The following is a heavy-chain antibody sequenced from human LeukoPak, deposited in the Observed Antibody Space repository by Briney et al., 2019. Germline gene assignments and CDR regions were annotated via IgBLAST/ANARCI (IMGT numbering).Heavy chain of an antibody. D-gene: IGHD3-16*02. CDR2: IKQDGSEK. V-gene: IGHV3-7*01. CDR1: GFTFSSYW. CDR3: ARDVTAEYDYVWGSYRPIDY. Sequence: GGSLRLSCAASGFTFSSYWMSWVRQAPGKGLEWVANIKQDGSEKYYVDSVKGRFTISRDNAKNSLYLQMNSLRAEDTAVYYCARDVTAEYDYVWGSYRPIDYWGQGTLVTVSS. J-gene: IGHJ4*02.